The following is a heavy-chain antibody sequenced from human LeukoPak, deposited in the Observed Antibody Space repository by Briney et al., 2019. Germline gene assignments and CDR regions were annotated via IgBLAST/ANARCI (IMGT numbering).Heavy chain of an antibody. V-gene: IGHV7-4-1*02. J-gene: IGHJ3*02. CDR1: GYTFTGYY. D-gene: IGHD5-18*01. CDR3: ARDRGHSYGDAFDI. Sequence: ASVKVSCKASGYTFTGYYMHWVRQAPGQGLEWMGWINTNTGNPTYAQGFTGRFVFSLDTSVSTAYLQISSLKAEDTAVYYCARDRGHSYGDAFDIWGQGTMVTVSS. CDR2: INTNTGNP.